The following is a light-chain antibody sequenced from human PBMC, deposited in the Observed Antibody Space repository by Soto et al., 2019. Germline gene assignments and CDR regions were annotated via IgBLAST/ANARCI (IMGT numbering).Light chain of an antibody. CDR1: SSDVGAYKY. CDR3: TSYVGNDIWV. Sequence: QSALTQPPSASGSPGQSVTISCTGTSSDVGAYKYVSWYQQYPGKAPKLMIYEVTKRPSGVPGRFSGSKSGNTASLTVSGLQAEDEADYYCTSYVGNDIWVFGGGTKVTVL. CDR2: EVT. V-gene: IGLV2-8*01. J-gene: IGLJ3*02.